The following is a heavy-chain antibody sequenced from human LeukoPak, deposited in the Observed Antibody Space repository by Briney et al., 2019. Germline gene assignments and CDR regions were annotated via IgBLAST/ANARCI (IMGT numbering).Heavy chain of an antibody. D-gene: IGHD3-22*01. J-gene: IGHJ4*02. CDR3: AATYYFDGSGDY. Sequence: HPGGSLRLSSAASGFTFSAYEMTRARQAPGKGLEWVSYISSTGSNIYYADSVKGRFTISRDNAKNSLYLLMNSLRTEDTAVYYCAATYYFDGSGDYWGQGTLVTVSS. CDR2: ISSTGSNI. CDR1: GFTFSAYE. V-gene: IGHV3-48*03.